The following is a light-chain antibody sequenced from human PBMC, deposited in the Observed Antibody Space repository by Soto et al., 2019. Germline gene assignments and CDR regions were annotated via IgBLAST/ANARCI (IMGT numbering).Light chain of an antibody. CDR1: SSDVGGYKY. CDR2: EVS. J-gene: IGLJ2*01. CDR3: SSYTSSRTPV. Sequence: QSALTQPASVSGSPGQSITISCTGTSSDVGGYKYVSWYQQLPGKAPKLMIYEVSNRPSGVSNRFSGSKSGNTASLTISGLQAEDEADYYCSSYTSSRTPVFGGGTKLNVL. V-gene: IGLV2-14*01.